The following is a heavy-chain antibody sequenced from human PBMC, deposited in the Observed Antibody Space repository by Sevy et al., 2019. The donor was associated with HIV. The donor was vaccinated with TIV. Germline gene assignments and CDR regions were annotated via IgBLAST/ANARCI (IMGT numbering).Heavy chain of an antibody. J-gene: IGHJ3*02. CDR1: GGTFSSYA. V-gene: IGHV1-69*13. Sequence: ASVKVSCKASGGTFSSYAISWVRRAPGQGLEWMGGIIPIFGTANYAQKFQGRVTITADESTSTAYMVLSSLRSEDTAVYYCARLYTDTAMVMGAFDIWGQGTMVTVSS. D-gene: IGHD5-18*01. CDR2: IIPIFGTA. CDR3: ARLYTDTAMVMGAFDI.